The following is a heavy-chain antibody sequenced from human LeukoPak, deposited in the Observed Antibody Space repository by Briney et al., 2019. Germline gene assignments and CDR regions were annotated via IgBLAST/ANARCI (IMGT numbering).Heavy chain of an antibody. CDR2: ISYDGSNK. D-gene: IGHD6-19*01. CDR3: AREDSSGWYGGCFDY. J-gene: IGHJ4*02. V-gene: IGHV3-30-3*01. Sequence: GGSLRLSCAASGFTFSSYAMHWVRQAPGKGLEWVAVISYDGSNKYYADSVKGRFTISRDNSKNTLYLQMNSLRAEDTAVYYCAREDSSGWYGGCFDYWGQGTLVTVSS. CDR1: GFTFSSYA.